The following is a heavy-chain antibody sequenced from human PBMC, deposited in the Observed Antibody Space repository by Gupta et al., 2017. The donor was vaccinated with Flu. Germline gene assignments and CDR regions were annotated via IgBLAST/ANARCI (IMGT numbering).Heavy chain of an antibody. D-gene: IGHD1-26*01. CDR1: GDSISNTNYY. V-gene: IGHV4-39*01. Sequence: QVQLQESGPGLVKPSETLSLTCIVSGDSISNTNYYWCWIRQSPGKGLEWIGSMYYIGSTYYNPSFKSRVTISVDTAKNQFSLNLTSVTAADTAVYYCARMQEWELYHWFDPWGQGTLVTVSS. CDR3: ARMQEWELYHWFDP. J-gene: IGHJ5*02. CDR2: MYYIGST.